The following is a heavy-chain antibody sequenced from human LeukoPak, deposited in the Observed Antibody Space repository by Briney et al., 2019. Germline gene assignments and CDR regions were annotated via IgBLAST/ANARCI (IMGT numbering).Heavy chain of an antibody. CDR2: IYYSGST. V-gene: IGHV4-59*12. D-gene: IGHD5-18*01. CDR1: GGSISSYY. CDR3: ARAGWIQLWLLPYYGMDV. Sequence: SETLSLTCTVSGGSISSYYWSWIRQPPGKGLEWIGYIYYSGSTNYNPSLKSRVTISVDTSKNQFSLKLSSVTAADTAVYYCARAGWIQLWLLPYYGMDVWGQGTTVTVSS. J-gene: IGHJ6*02.